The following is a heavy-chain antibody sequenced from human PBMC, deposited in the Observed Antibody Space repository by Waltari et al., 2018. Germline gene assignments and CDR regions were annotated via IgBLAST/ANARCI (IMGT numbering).Heavy chain of an antibody. V-gene: IGHV4-59*01. D-gene: IGHD6-6*01. CDR3: ARYSSSSGMDV. Sequence: VQLQESGPGLVKPAETLSPTATVACGSIGGYYWSGLRQPPVKGLEWIGYIYYSGSTNYNPSLKSRVTISVDTSKNQFSLKLSSVTAADTAVYNCARYSSSSGMDVWGKGTTVTVSS. CDR2: IYYSGST. CDR1: CGSIGGYY. J-gene: IGHJ6*03.